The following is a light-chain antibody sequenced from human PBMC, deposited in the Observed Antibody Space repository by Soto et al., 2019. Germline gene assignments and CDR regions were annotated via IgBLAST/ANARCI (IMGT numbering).Light chain of an antibody. CDR3: QHYNSYSEA. J-gene: IGKJ1*01. CDR1: QTISSW. CDR2: KAS. Sequence: DIQMTQSPSTLSGSVGYRVTITCWASQTISSWLAWYQQKPGKAPKILIYKASTLKSGVPSRFSVTGSGTEFPLTISSLQHDDFATYYCQHYNSYSEAFGQGTKVDI. V-gene: IGKV1-5*03.